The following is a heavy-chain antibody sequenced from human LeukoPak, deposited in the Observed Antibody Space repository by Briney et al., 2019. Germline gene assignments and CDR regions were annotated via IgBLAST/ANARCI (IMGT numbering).Heavy chain of an antibody. D-gene: IGHD3-3*01. CDR3: AAGGGWDPSFGVVTHIDA. CDR1: GFTFSGYW. V-gene: IGHV3-74*01. J-gene: IGHJ6*03. CDR2: IDNDGHGI. Sequence: GSLRLSCVTSGFTFSGYWMHWVRQGPEKGLELVSRIDNDGHGIIFADSVKGRFTTSRDNVKNTLYLQMNSLRVEDTAVYYCAAGGGWDPSFGVVTHIDAWGKGTTVVVS.